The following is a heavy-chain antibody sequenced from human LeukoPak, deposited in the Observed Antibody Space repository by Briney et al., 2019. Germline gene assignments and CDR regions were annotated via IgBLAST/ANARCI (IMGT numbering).Heavy chain of an antibody. CDR1: GFTFSSYA. V-gene: IGHV3-23*01. CDR3: AKDAPASPYFHWFDN. CDR2: ISSGDRT. D-gene: IGHD3-9*01. Sequence: GGSLRLSCAASGFTFSSYAMNWGRQAPGKGLEWVAGISSGDRTFHAESVKGRFTISRDKSKDTLYLQMNSLRAEDTAVYYCAKDAPASPYFHWFDNWGQGTQVVVSS. J-gene: IGHJ4*02.